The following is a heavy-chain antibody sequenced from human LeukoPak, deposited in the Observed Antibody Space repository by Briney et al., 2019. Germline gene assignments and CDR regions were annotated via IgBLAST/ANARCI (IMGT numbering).Heavy chain of an antibody. CDR2: IYSSQYT. V-gene: IGHV4-39*01. D-gene: IGHD5-24*01. CDR3: ARGSDDYKLGNH. J-gene: IGHJ5*02. CDR1: GDSFDNSYC. Sequence: KPSETLSLSCTVSGDSFDNSYCWTWVRQPPGKRPEWIGTIYSSQYTYYHRSLRSRATISADTSSNLFSLKLISVTAADTAVYYCARGSDDYKLGNHWGHGILVTVSS.